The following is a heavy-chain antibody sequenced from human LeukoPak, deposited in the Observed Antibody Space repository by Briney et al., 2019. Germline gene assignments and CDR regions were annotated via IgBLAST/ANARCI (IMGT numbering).Heavy chain of an antibody. CDR3: ARENGYCSGSDCYSYFDS. CDR1: GFTFSDHG. CDR2: IYYDGENK. Sequence: PEGSLRLSCAASGFTFSDHGIHWVRHAPGKGLEWVAIIYYDGENKYYADSAKGRFTITRDNNRNSLFLQMYSLRAEDTAVYFCARENGYCSGSDCYSYFDSWGQGTLVTVSS. V-gene: IGHV3-33*02. D-gene: IGHD2-15*01. J-gene: IGHJ4*02.